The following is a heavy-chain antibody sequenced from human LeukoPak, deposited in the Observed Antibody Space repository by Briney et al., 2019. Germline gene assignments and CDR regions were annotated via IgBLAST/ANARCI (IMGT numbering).Heavy chain of an antibody. CDR1: GYTLTELS. V-gene: IGHV1-24*01. J-gene: IGHJ4*02. D-gene: IGHD4-11*01. CDR2: FDPEDGET. CDR3: ATAGDYSNYVGFDY. Sequence: EASVKVSCKVSGYTLTELSTHWARQAPGKGLEWMGGFDPEDGETIYAQKFQGRVTMTEDTSTDTAYMELSSLRSEDTAVYYCATAGDYSNYVGFDYWGQGTLVTVSS.